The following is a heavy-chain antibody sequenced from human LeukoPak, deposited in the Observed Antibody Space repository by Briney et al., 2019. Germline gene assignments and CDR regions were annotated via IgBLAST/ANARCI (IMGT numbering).Heavy chain of an antibody. D-gene: IGHD5-18*01. Sequence: PGGSLRLSCAASGFTFSSYGMHWVRQAPGKGLEWVAVIWYDGSNKYYADSVKGRFTISRDNSKNTLYLQMNSLRAEDTAVYYCVREDTALVIAYWGQGTLVTVSS. CDR1: GFTFSSYG. CDR2: IWYDGSNK. J-gene: IGHJ4*02. V-gene: IGHV3-33*01. CDR3: VREDTALVIAY.